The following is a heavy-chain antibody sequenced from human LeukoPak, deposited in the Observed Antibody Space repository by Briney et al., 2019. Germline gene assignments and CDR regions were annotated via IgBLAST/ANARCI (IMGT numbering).Heavy chain of an antibody. V-gene: IGHV1-18*01. CDR2: ISAYNGNT. D-gene: IGHD6-13*01. J-gene: IGHJ5*02. Sequence: ASVKVSCKASGYTFTSYGISWVRQAPGQGLEWMGWISAYNGNTNYAQKLQGRVTMTTDTSTSTAYMELRSLRSDDTAVYYGAREYSSSGGDWFDPWGQGTLVTVSS. CDR1: GYTFTSYG. CDR3: AREYSSSGGDWFDP.